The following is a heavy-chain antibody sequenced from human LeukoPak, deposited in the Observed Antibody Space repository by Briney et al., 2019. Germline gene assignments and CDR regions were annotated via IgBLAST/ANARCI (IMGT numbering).Heavy chain of an antibody. CDR2: ISPSGGST. CDR1: GYTFTSNY. CDR3: ARGSAELLVDY. Sequence: GASVKVSCKAFGYTFTSNYMHWVRQAPGQGPEWMGVISPSGGSTTYAQKFQGRVTLTRDMSTSTDYLELSRLRSDDTAVYYCARGSAELLVDYWGQGTPVTVSS. J-gene: IGHJ4*02. V-gene: IGHV1-46*01. D-gene: IGHD1-26*01.